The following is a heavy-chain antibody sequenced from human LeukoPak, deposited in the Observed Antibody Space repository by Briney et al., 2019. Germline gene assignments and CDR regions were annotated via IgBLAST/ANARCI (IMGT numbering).Heavy chain of an antibody. CDR3: ARERTRYCSSTSCYFDP. CDR1: GFTFSSYA. Sequence: GGSLRLSCAASGFTFSSYAMHWVRQAPGQGLEWMGWINPNSGGTNYAQKFQGRVTMTRDTSISTAYMELSRLRSDDTAVYYCARERTRYCSSTSCYFDPWGQGTLVTVSS. D-gene: IGHD2-2*01. CDR2: INPNSGGT. V-gene: IGHV1-2*02. J-gene: IGHJ5*02.